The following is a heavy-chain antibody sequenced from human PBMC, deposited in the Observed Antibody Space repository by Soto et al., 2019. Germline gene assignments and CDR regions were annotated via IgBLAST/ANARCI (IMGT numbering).Heavy chain of an antibody. CDR2: ISWNSGSI. Sequence: EVQLVESGGGLVQPGRSLRLSCTASGFTFDDYAIHWVRQAPGKGLEWVSGISWNSGSIGYADSVKGRFTISRDNAKNSLYLQMNSLRAEDTALYYCAKGITMIVVVPWFDPWGQGTLVTVSS. V-gene: IGHV3-9*01. D-gene: IGHD3-22*01. J-gene: IGHJ5*02. CDR1: GFTFDDYA. CDR3: AKGITMIVVVPWFDP.